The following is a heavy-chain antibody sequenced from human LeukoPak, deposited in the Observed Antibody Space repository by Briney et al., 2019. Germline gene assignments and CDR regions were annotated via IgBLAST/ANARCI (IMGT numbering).Heavy chain of an antibody. D-gene: IGHD6-13*01. Sequence: PGGSLRLSCAASGFTFSDYYMSWIRQAPGKGLEWVAFIRYDGSNKYYADSVKGRFTISRDNSKNTLYLQMNSLRAEDTAVYYCAKDSRAAARNLGAHLDYWGQGTLVTVSS. CDR2: IRYDGSNK. CDR1: GFTFSDYY. CDR3: AKDSRAAARNLGAHLDY. J-gene: IGHJ4*02. V-gene: IGHV3-30*02.